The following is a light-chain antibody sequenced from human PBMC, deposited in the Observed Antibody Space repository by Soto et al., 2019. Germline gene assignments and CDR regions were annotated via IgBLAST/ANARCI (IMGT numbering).Light chain of an antibody. CDR1: SSNIGSNY. CDR3: AAWDGIRIGHV. V-gene: IGLV1-47*02. Sequence: QSVLTQPRSASGTPGQRVTISRSGSSSNIGSNYVYWYQHLPGTAPKLLIYSNNQRPSGVPDRFSGSKSGTSASLAISGLRSEDQADYYCAAWDGIRIGHVFGPGTKLT. CDR2: SNN. J-gene: IGLJ1*01.